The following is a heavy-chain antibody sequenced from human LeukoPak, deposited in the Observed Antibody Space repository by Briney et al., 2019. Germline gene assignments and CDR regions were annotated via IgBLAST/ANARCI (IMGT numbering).Heavy chain of an antibody. D-gene: IGHD3-22*01. CDR1: GFTFSSYA. J-gene: IGHJ4*02. CDR2: ISYDGSNK. V-gene: IGHV3-30*04. Sequence: PGGSLRLSCAASGFTFSSYAMHWVRQAPGKGLEWVTIISYDGSNKYYADSVKGRFTISRDNSKNTLYLQMNSLRTEDTAVYYCARAGTEGITMIARNWGQGTLVTVSS. CDR3: ARAGTEGITMIARN.